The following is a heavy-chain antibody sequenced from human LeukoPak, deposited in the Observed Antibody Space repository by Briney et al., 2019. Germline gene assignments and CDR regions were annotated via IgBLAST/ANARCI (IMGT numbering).Heavy chain of an antibody. CDR1: RLTFGVDA. D-gene: IGHD5-24*01. J-gene: IGHJ4*02. V-gene: IGHV3-9*01. Sequence: PCGSPTVSSAYSRLTFGVDAVQSVGQGGRRSLEKNTGISWNSSSIGYPDSVKRRFTICRDDAKHSLYLQMNSLRAEDTALYYCAKDIVLRRWLPGGCDYWGQGTLVTVSS. CDR3: AKDIVLRRWLPGGCDY. CDR2: ISWNSSSI.